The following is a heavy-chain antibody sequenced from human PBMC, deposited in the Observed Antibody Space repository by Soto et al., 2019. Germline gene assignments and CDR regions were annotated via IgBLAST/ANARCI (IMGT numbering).Heavy chain of an antibody. J-gene: IGHJ3*02. CDR1: GFTFSSYS. CDR2: ISSSSSTI. CDR3: ATQRFWELIAFDI. D-gene: IGHD3-10*01. V-gene: IGHV3-48*02. Sequence: EVQLVESGGGLVQPGGSLRLSCAASGFTFSSYSMNWVRQAPGKGLEWVSYISSSSSTIYYADSVKGRFTISRDNAKNSLYLQMNSLRDEDTAVYYCATQRFWELIAFDIWGQGTMVTVSS.